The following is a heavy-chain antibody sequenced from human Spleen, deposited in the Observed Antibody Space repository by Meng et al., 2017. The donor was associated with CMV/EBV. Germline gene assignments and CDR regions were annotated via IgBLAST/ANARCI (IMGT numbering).Heavy chain of an antibody. CDR3: AHSRTHYYDSGHYFDD. CDR1: GSSLGTGGVG. D-gene: IGHD3-22*01. V-gene: IGHV2-5*02. J-gene: IGHJ4*02. Sequence: QITLKESGPTLVKPXXPLMLTXTSSGSSLGTGGVGVGWIRQPPGKALECLALIYGDDDKRYSPSLESRLTITKDTSKNQVVLTMTNVDPVDTATYYCAHSRTHYYDSGHYFDDWGQGTLVTVSS. CDR2: IYGDDDK.